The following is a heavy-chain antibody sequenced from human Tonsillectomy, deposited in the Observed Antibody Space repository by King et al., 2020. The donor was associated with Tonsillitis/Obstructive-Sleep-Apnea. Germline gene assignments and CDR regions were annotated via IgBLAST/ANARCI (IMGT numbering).Heavy chain of an antibody. D-gene: IGHD1-1*01. Sequence: VQLVESGGGLVQPGRSLRLSCAASGFTFDDYAMHWVRQAPGKGLEWVSGISWNSGSIGYADSVKGRFTISRDNAKNSLYLQMNSLRAEDTALYYCAKDLQAGTYYYDGMDVWGQGTTVTVSS. CDR2: ISWNSGSI. CDR1: GFTFDDYA. J-gene: IGHJ6*02. CDR3: AKDLQAGTYYYDGMDV. V-gene: IGHV3-9*01.